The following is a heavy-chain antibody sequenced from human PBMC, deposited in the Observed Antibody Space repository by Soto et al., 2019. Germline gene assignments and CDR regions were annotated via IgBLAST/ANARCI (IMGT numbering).Heavy chain of an antibody. D-gene: IGHD3-3*01. V-gene: IGHV3-23*01. CDR1: GFNFNTFA. CDR3: AKARSMAPNYDFWNGYDYYFDY. CDR2: ISSSGGSR. Sequence: PGGSLRLSCAASGFNFNTFAMSWIRQAPGKGLEWVSHISSSGGSRDYADSVRGRLTISRDNSKNTLYLQLNSLRAEDTAVYFCAKARSMAPNYDFWNGYDYYFDYWGQGTLVTVSS. J-gene: IGHJ4*02.